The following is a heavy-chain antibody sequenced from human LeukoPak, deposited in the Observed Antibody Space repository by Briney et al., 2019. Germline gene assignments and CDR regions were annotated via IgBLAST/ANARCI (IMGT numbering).Heavy chain of an antibody. J-gene: IGHJ4*02. CDR3: ARDNSFGRAHEGIDY. CDR2: ISASGDST. Sequence: GGSLRLSCAASRFAFNKFAMSWVRQAPGKGLEWVSAISASGDSTYYGDSVKGRFTISRDNAKNTLYLQMNSLRAEDTAVYYCARDNSFGRAHEGIDYWGQGTLVTVSS. V-gene: IGHV3-23*01. CDR1: RFAFNKFA. D-gene: IGHD1-26*01.